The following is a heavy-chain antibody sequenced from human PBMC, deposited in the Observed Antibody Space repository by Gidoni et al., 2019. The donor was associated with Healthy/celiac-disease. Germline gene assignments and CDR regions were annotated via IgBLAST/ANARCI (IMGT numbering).Heavy chain of an antibody. J-gene: IGHJ5*02. Sequence: QVQLQQWGAGLLKLSETLSLTCAVYGGSFSGYYWSWFRQPPGKGLEWIGEINHSGSTNYNPSLKSRVTISVDTSKNQFSLKLSSVTAADTAVYYCARGRVAWFDPWGQGTLVTVSS. CDR3: ARGRVAWFDP. D-gene: IGHD2-15*01. V-gene: IGHV4-34*01. CDR1: GGSFSGYY. CDR2: INHSGST.